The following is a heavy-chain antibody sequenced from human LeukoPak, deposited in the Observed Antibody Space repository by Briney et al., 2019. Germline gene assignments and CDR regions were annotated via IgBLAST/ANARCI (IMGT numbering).Heavy chain of an antibody. Sequence: ASVKVSCKASGYTFTNYFIHWVRQAPGQGLEWMGIINPRDRSTDYPQKFQGRVAMTGDTSTTTVHMVLSSLRSEDTAMYYCARVGPGIAAEAWGQGTLVTVSS. V-gene: IGHV1-46*01. CDR3: ARVGPGIAAEA. J-gene: IGHJ4*02. CDR2: INPRDRST. CDR1: GYTFTNYF. D-gene: IGHD6-13*01.